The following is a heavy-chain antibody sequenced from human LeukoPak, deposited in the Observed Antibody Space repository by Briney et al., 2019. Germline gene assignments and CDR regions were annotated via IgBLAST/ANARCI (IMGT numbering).Heavy chain of an antibody. CDR1: GDSW. V-gene: IGHV3-74*01. CDR2: IKTDGSST. CDR3: ARGDGVIMKY. D-gene: IGHD3-10*01. Sequence: GGSLRLSCAGSGDSWMHWVRQVPGKGLVWVSRIKTDGSSTSYADSVKGRFTISNDNAENTLYLQMNSLRAEDTVVYYCARGDGVIMKYWGQGTLVTVSS. J-gene: IGHJ4*02.